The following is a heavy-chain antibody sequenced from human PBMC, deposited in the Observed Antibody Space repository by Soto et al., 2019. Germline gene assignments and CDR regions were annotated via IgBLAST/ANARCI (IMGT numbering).Heavy chain of an antibody. CDR1: GYIFVNYG. V-gene: IGHV1-18*01. J-gene: IGHJ6*02. D-gene: IGHD3-16*01. CDR2: ISPYGGNT. CDR3: AMVDNYVTPTPQDV. Sequence: QVQLVQSGDEVRKPGSSVKVSCKASGYIFVNYGIAWVRQAPGQGLEWMGWISPYGGNTHYASKVQGRLTMTTDTPTSTAYMDLGSLTSDDTAVYYCAMVDNYVTPTPQDVWGQGTTVTVSS.